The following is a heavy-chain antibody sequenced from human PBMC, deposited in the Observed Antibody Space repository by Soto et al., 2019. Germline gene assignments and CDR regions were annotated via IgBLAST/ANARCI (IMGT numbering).Heavy chain of an antibody. J-gene: IGHJ4*02. V-gene: IGHV4-59*01. CDR3: VREQGHSFDY. CDR2: IYYSGST. Sequence: SETLSLSCTVSGGSIRSYYWTWIRQPSGKGLEWIGYIYYSGSTAYNPSLKSRVTISLDTSKSQFSLRLSSVTAADTAVYYCVREQGHSFDYWGQGTLVTVSS. CDR1: GGSIRSYY.